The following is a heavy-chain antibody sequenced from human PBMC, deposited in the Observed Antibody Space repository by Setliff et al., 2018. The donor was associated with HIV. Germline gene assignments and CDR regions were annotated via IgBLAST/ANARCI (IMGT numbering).Heavy chain of an antibody. D-gene: IGHD6-13*01. CDR1: GESSNNDA. CDR2: VSPIGET. Sequence: LSLTCAVFGESSNNDAWTWIRQPPGKGLEWIGEVSPIGETTYSQSLKDRVTISIDTSKNQFSLRLDSVTAADTAVYYCARVAYSSSWPRYFQYWGQGTLVTVSS. CDR3: ARVAYSSSWPRYFQY. J-gene: IGHJ1*01. V-gene: IGHV4-34*01.